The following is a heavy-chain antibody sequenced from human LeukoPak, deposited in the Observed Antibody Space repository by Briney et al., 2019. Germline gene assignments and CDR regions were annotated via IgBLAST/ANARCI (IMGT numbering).Heavy chain of an antibody. CDR1: GGSISSSSYY. Sequence: SETLSLTCTVSGGSISSSSYYWGWVRQPPGKGLEWIGSIYYSGSTYYNPSLKSRLTISVDTSKNQFSLKLSSVTAADTAVYYCARSHVTNWFDPWGQGTLVTVSS. V-gene: IGHV4-39*07. CDR2: IYYSGST. D-gene: IGHD3-16*01. J-gene: IGHJ5*02. CDR3: ARSHVTNWFDP.